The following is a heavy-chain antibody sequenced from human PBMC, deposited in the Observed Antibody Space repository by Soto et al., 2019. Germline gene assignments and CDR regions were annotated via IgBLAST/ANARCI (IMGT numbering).Heavy chain of an antibody. CDR1: GYTFTSYG. CDR2: ISTSKGDT. CDR3: ATRSPAFDY. Sequence: QVQLVQSGPEVKKPGASVQVSCKTSGYTFTSYGISWVRQAPGQGLEWMGWISTSKGDTNYAQKFQGRVTMTTDTSTSTGYMELRILRSDDTAVYYCATRSPAFDYWGQGTLVTVSS. V-gene: IGHV1-18*01. J-gene: IGHJ4*02.